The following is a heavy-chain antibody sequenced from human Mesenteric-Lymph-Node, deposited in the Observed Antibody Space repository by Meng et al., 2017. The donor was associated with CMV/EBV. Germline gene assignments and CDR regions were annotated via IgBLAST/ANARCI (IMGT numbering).Heavy chain of an antibody. CDR1: GFTVSSNY. Sequence: CAASGFTVSSNYMTCVRQAPGKGLEWVSVIYSGGGTHYADSVQGRFIISRDNSKNTLYLQMNSLRVEDTAVYYCVREGFWSGSFDLDYWGQGTLVTVSS. D-gene: IGHD3-3*01. J-gene: IGHJ4*02. CDR3: VREGFWSGSFDLDY. V-gene: IGHV3-66*02. CDR2: IYSGGGT.